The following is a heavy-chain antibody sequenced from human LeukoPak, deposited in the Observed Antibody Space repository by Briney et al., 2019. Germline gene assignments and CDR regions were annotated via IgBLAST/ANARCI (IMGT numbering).Heavy chain of an antibody. D-gene: IGHD3-16*02. CDR3: AKGLIRWGELSLYLGRSPFDY. CDR2: ISGSGGST. J-gene: IGHJ4*02. V-gene: IGHV3-23*01. CDR1: GFTFSSYA. Sequence: PGGSLRLSCAASGFTFSSYAMSWVRQAPGKGLEWVSAISGSGGSTYYADSVKGRFTISRDNSKNTLYLQMNSLRAEDTAVYYCAKGLIRWGELSLYLGRSPFDYWGQGTLVTVSS.